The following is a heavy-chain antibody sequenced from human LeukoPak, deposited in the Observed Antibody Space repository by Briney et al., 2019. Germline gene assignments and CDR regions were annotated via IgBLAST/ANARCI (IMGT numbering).Heavy chain of an antibody. CDR3: ARESSANVYGMDV. J-gene: IGHJ6*02. CDR1: GFTFTTYG. Sequence: GGSLRLSCAASGFTFTTYGMHWVRQAPGKGLEWVAFIQNDEIDKFYADSVKGRFTISRDNSKNTLYLQMNSLRAEDTAVYYCARESSANVYGMDVWGQGTTVTVSS. CDR2: IQNDEIDK. D-gene: IGHD6-6*01. V-gene: IGHV3-30*02.